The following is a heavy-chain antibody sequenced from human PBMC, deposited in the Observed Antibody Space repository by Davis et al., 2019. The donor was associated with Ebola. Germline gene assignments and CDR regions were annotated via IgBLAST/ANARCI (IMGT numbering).Heavy chain of an antibody. CDR1: GFTFSGHA. D-gene: IGHD2/OR15-2a*01. J-gene: IGHJ4*02. Sequence: GESLKISCAASGFTFSGHARHWVSQASGKALEWVGRIRSKPNSYATAYAASVKGRFTISRDDSKNTAYLQMNSLKAEDTAVYYCIRQSSNIDYWGQGTLVTVSS. CDR3: IRQSSNIDY. V-gene: IGHV3-73*01. CDR2: IRSKPNSYAT.